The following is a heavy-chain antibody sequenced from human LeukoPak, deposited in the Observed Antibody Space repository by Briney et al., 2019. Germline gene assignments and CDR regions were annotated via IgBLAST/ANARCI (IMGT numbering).Heavy chain of an antibody. Sequence: SETLSLTCTVSGDSISGNYWTWIRQPPGKGLEWIGYIYYSGSTNYNPSLKSRVTISVDTSKNQFSLKLSSVTAADTAVYYCARLRYSSSWYYFDYWGQGTLVTVSS. D-gene: IGHD6-13*01. CDR3: ARLRYSSSWYYFDY. V-gene: IGHV4-59*08. CDR2: IYYSGST. J-gene: IGHJ4*02. CDR1: GDSISGNY.